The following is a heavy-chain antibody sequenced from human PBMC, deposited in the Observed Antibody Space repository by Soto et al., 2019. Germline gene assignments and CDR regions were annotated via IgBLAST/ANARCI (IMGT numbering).Heavy chain of an antibody. D-gene: IGHD3-16*01. J-gene: IGHJ6*03. V-gene: IGHV4-30-4*01. CDR3: ARIVLGPVLLSDSFVHYYCYTHV. CDR2: IYYSGST. Sequence: SETLSLTCTVSGGSISSGDYYWSWIRQPPGKGLEWIGYIYYSGSTYYNPSLKSRVTISVDTSKNQFSLRLCSVTAADTAVYYCARIVLGPVLLSDSFVHYYCYTHVWGQGTTVTVSS. CDR1: GGSISSGDYY.